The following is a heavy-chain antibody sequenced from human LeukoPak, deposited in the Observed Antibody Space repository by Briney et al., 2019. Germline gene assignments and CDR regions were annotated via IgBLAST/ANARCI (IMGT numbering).Heavy chain of an antibody. Sequence: GESLKISCAASGFTFSNYWMTWVRQGPGKGLELVANIKQDGSEKYYVGSVKGRFSVSRDNAKSSLYLQMDSLRAEDTGVYYCARDNSMGATPLDYWGQGTPVTVSS. CDR2: IKQDGSEK. CDR3: ARDNSMGATPLDY. J-gene: IGHJ4*02. D-gene: IGHD1-26*01. CDR1: GFTFSNYW. V-gene: IGHV3-7*05.